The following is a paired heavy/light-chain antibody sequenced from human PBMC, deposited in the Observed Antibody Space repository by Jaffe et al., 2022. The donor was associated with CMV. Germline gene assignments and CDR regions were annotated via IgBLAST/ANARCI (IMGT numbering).Light chain of an antibody. CDR1: QSIGYY. CDR2: ATS. CDR3: QQSYNTPYT. V-gene: IGKV1-39*01. Sequence: DIQMTQSPSSLSASVGDRVTITCRASQSIGYYLNWYQQKAGKAPKLLIYATSDLENGVPSRFSGSGSGTDFTLTISSLQPEDFATYFCQQSYNTPYTFGQGTKLDLK. J-gene: IGKJ2*01.
Heavy chain of an antibody. CDR2: IYISGDT. CDR1: GGSVSSGSYY. D-gene: IGHD2-15*01. J-gene: IGHJ4*02. CDR3: ARQRRGGGPREFDY. V-gene: IGHV4-39*01. Sequence: QLQLQESGPGLVKPSETLSLTCTVSGGSVSSGSYYWGWIRQPPGKGLEWIATIYISGDTYYTPSLKSRVTISVDTSKNQFSLKVNSVTAADTAVYYCARQRRGGGPREFDYWGQGSLVTVSS.